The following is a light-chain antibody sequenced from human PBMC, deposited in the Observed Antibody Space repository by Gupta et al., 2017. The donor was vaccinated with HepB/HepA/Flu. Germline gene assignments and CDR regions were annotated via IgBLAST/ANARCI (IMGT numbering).Light chain of an antibody. CDR2: RTN. V-gene: IGLV1-47*01. J-gene: IGLJ3*02. CDR3: AAWDDSLSSWV. CDR1: SPDIGSIY. Sequence: QSVLTQPPSASGTPGQRVTFSCSGSSPDIGSIYVYWYQQLPGTAPKLLIYRTNQRRSGVPDRFSGSKSGTSASLAISGLRSEDEADYYCAAWDDSLSSWVFGGGTKLIVL.